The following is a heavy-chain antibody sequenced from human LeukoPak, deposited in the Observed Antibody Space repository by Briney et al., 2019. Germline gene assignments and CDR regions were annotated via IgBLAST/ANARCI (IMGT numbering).Heavy chain of an antibody. V-gene: IGHV3-30*18. CDR1: GFTLSSYG. Sequence: PGGSLRLSCAASGFTLSSYGMHWVRQAPGKGLEWVAMISYDGSNKQYTDFVKGRFTTSRDNSKNTLYLQMNSLRAEDTAVYHCAKDLYSSGWYNYFDPWGQGALVTVSS. D-gene: IGHD6-19*01. J-gene: IGHJ5*02. CDR3: AKDLYSSGWYNYFDP. CDR2: ISYDGSNK.